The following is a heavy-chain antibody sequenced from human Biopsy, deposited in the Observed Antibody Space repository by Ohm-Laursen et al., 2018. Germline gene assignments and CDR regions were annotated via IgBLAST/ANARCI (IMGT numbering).Heavy chain of an antibody. CDR2: ISHSGST. Sequence: TLSLTCLVSGASISSAAYHWSWIRQLPGKGLEWIGYISHSGSTSYNPSLRSLVTISTDTSTNQFSLKVRSVTAADTAMYYCAGATSGTSLYDPWGQGILVTVSS. CDR1: GASISSAAYH. CDR3: AGATSGTSLYDP. V-gene: IGHV4-31*01. J-gene: IGHJ5*02. D-gene: IGHD6-13*01.